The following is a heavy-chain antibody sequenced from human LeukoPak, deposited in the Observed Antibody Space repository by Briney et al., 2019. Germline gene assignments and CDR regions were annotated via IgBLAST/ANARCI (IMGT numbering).Heavy chain of an antibody. J-gene: IGHJ4*02. D-gene: IGHD6-13*01. Sequence: GGSLRLSCAASGFTFSNAWMSWVRQAPGKGLEWVGRIKSKTDGGTTDYAAPVKGRFTISRDDSKNTLYLQMNSLKTEDTAVYYCTTDVNIAAAEYDYWGQGTLVTVSS. CDR2: IKSKTDGGTT. V-gene: IGHV3-15*01. CDR3: TTDVNIAAAEYDY. CDR1: GFTFSNAW.